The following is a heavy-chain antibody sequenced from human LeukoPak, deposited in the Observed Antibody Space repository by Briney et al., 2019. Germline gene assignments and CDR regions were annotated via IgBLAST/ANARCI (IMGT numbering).Heavy chain of an antibody. V-gene: IGHV3-30*18. Sequence: PGRSLRLSCAASGFTFSSYGMHWVRQAPGEGLEWVAVISYDGSNKYYADSVKGRFTISRDNSKNTLYLQMNSLRAEDTAVYYCAKADREWRYCSSTSCYLFDYWGQGTLVTVSS. D-gene: IGHD2-2*01. CDR2: ISYDGSNK. CDR3: AKADREWRYCSSTSCYLFDY. CDR1: GFTFSSYG. J-gene: IGHJ4*02.